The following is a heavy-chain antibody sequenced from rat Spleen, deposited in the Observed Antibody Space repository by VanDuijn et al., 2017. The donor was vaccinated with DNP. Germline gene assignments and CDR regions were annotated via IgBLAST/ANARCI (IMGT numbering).Heavy chain of an antibody. CDR3: ARQGPTGPLFAY. CDR1: GFTFNNYW. D-gene: IGHD1-11*01. CDR2: ITSSGGST. Sequence: EVQLVESGGDLVQPGRSLKLSCVASGFTFNNYWMTWIRQVPGKGLEWVASITSSGGSTYYPDSVKGRFTISRDNAKNTLYLQMNSLRSEDTATYYCARQGPTGPLFAYWGQGTLVTVSS. V-gene: IGHV5-31*01. J-gene: IGHJ3*01.